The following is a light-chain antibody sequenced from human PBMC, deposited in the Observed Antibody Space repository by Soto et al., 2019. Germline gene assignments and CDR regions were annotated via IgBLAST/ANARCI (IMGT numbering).Light chain of an antibody. J-gene: IGKJ5*01. CDR1: QAVSSN. Sequence: EIVMTQSPATLSVSPGKRATLSCRASQAVSSNLAWYQQKPGQAPRLLIYAASTRAAGIPDRFSGSGSATEFTLTISSLQSEDSAVYFCPQYTGPPTTFGQGTRLEIK. CDR3: PQYTGPPTT. CDR2: AAS. V-gene: IGKV3-15*01.